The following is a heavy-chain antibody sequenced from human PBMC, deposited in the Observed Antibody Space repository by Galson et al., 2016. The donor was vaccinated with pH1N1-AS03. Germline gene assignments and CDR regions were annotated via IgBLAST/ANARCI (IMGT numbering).Heavy chain of an antibody. Sequence: SCKASRFTFTDYYIHWIRQVPGQGLEWMGRINSKSGATKYVQKFEGRATMTRDTSISTAFLELTSLHSDDTAVYFCARGDSGATATITNFDYWGQGTLVTVSS. V-gene: IGHV1-2*06. CDR3: ARGDSGATATITNFDY. D-gene: IGHD5-24*01. CDR1: RFTFTDYY. J-gene: IGHJ4*02. CDR2: INSKSGAT.